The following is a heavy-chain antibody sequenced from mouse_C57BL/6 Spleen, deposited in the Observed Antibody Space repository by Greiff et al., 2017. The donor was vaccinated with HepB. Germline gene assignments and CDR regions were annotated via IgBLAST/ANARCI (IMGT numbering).Heavy chain of an antibody. CDR2: IYPSDSET. CDR1: GYTFTSYW. Sequence: QVQLQQPGAELVRPGSSVKLSCKASGYTFTSYWMDWVKQRPGQGLEWIGNIYPSDSETHYNQKFKDKATLTVDKSSSTAYMQLSSLTSEDSAVYYCAREGLYGSGYDYWGQGTTLTVSS. J-gene: IGHJ2*01. V-gene: IGHV1-61*01. D-gene: IGHD1-1*01. CDR3: AREGLYGSGYDY.